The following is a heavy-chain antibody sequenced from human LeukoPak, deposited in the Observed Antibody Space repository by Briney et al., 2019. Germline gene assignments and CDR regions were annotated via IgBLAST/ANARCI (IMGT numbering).Heavy chain of an antibody. J-gene: IGHJ3*02. V-gene: IGHV3-48*03. CDR3: GASRQYVGAFDI. CDR2: ISGRTTTI. CDR1: GFTFSSYE. Sequence: GGSLRLSCAASGFTFSSYELYWVRQAPGKGLEWISYISGRTTTIKYADSVRGRFTISRDDARESLYLQMNSLRAEDTAIYFCGASRQYVGAFDIWGQGTLVTVSS. D-gene: IGHD3-16*01.